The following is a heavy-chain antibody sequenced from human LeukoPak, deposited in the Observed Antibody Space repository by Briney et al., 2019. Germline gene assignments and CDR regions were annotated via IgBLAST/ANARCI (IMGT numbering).Heavy chain of an antibody. D-gene: IGHD3-16*01. CDR1: GFTFSNAW. Sequence: TGGSLRLSCAASGFTFSNAWMSWVRQAPGKGLEWVANIKQDGSEKYYVDSVKGRFTISRDNAKNSLYLQLNSLRAEDTAVYYCARDPYAGIMITFGGVIERDYWDQGTLVTVSS. J-gene: IGHJ4*02. V-gene: IGHV3-7*01. CDR3: ARDPYAGIMITFGGVIERDY. CDR2: IKQDGSEK.